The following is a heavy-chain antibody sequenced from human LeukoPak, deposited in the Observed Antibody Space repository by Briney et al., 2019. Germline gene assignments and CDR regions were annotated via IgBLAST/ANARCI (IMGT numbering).Heavy chain of an antibody. CDR1: GFTFRNYW. CDR3: VRELVVGRADYYQD. D-gene: IGHD6-19*01. Sequence: GGSLRLSCVASGFTFRNYWMSCLRQAPGKGPEWVANTNQDGSEKYYLDSVKGRFTISRDNAKNSLYLQMNSLRDEDTAVYYCVRELVVGRADYYQDWGPGTLVTVSS. V-gene: IGHV3-7*01. J-gene: IGHJ1*01. CDR2: TNQDGSEK.